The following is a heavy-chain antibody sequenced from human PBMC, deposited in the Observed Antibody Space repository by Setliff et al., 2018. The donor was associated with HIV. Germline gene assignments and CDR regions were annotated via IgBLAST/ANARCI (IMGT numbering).Heavy chain of an antibody. D-gene: IGHD3-3*01. Sequence: GASVKVSCKASGYTFTSYGISWVRQAPGQGLEWMGRISAYSGNTNYAQKLQGRVTMTTDTSTSTAYMELRSLRSDDTAVYYCARVAWYYSFWSGLGDAFDIWGQGTMVTVSS. CDR3: ARVAWYYSFWSGLGDAFDI. V-gene: IGHV1-18*01. J-gene: IGHJ3*02. CDR1: GYTFTSYG. CDR2: ISAYSGNT.